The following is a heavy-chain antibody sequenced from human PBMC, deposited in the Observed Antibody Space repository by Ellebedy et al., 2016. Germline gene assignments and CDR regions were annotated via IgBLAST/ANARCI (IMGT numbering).Heavy chain of an antibody. V-gene: IGHV4-30-4*01. CDR2: IHHSGNT. CDR3: ARGLQWNPPTDY. D-gene: IGHD4-11*01. Sequence: SETLSLTXTVSGGSMSSGDYYWSWLRRPPGKGLEWIGYIHHSGNTFYNPYFKSRVIISVDTSKNQFSLKVSSVTAADTAVYSCARGLQWNPPTDYWGQGTLVTVSS. J-gene: IGHJ4*02. CDR1: GGSMSSGDYY.